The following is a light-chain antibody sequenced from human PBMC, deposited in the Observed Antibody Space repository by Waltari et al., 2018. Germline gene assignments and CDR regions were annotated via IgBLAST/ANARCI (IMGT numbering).Light chain of an antibody. J-gene: IGLJ2*01. V-gene: IGLV2-23*02. CDR1: SSDVGGYNY. Sequence: QSALTQPASVSGSPGQSITIPCTGTSSDVGGYNYVSWYQQHPGKAPKLMIYDVSKRPSGVSNRFSGSKSGNTASLTISGLQAEDEADYYCCSYAGSSILFGGGTKLTVL. CDR2: DVS. CDR3: CSYAGSSIL.